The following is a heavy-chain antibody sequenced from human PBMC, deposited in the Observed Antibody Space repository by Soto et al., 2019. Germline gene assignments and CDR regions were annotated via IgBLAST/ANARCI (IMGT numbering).Heavy chain of an antibody. CDR1: GDSISSTKYY. CDR2: VYYSGSA. J-gene: IGHJ4*02. Sequence: PSETLSLTCTVSGDSISSTKYYWGWIRQPPGKGLEWIGTVYYSGSAYYNPSLKSRVTISVDTSKNQFSLKLSSVTAADTAVYYCARHLKFRNCGGDCYRNPFDYWGQGTLVTVSS. CDR3: ARHLKFRNCGGDCYRNPFDY. V-gene: IGHV4-39*01. D-gene: IGHD2-21*02.